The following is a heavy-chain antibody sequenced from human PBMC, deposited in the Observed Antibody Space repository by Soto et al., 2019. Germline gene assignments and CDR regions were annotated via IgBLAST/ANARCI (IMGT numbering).Heavy chain of an antibody. D-gene: IGHD2-15*01. Sequence: EVQLVPSGAEVKKPGESLKISCLGSGYSFADYWIGWVRQLPGKGLEWMGIIYPGYSETRYRPSFQGHVIISVDKSINTAYLQWSSLKASDTAIYYCARRDDTVVTGPPRYWGQGTQVTVSS. CDR1: GYSFADYW. CDR3: ARRDDTVVTGPPRY. V-gene: IGHV5-51*01. CDR2: IYPGYSET. J-gene: IGHJ4*02.